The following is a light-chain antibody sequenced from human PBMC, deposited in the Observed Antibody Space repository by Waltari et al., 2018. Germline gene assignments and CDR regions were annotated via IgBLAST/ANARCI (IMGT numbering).Light chain of an antibody. CDR2: QDR. V-gene: IGLV3-1*01. J-gene: IGLJ2*01. CDR3: QAWDNSTAV. Sequence: SYELTQPPSVSVSPGQTASITCSGNKLGDKYACWYHQKPGQSPVLVIYQDRKRPSGIPERSSGSNSGNTATLTISGTQAMDEADYYCQAWDNSTAVFGGGTKLTVL. CDR1: KLGDKY.